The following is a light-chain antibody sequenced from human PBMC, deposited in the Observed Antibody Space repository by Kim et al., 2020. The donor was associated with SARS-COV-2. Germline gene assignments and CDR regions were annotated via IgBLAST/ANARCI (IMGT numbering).Light chain of an antibody. CDR2: GAS. J-gene: IGKJ5*01. V-gene: IGKV3-20*01. CDR3: HHYASSPVT. Sequence: SPGGTATLSCRASETGGNKFLAWYQQRPGQAPRLIMHGASNRATGIPDRFTGSASGTDFTLTIHRLEPEDFAVYYCHHYASSPVTFGQGTRLEIK. CDR1: ETGGNKF.